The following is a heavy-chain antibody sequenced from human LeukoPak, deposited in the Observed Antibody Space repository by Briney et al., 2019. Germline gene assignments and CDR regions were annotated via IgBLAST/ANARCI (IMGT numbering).Heavy chain of an antibody. V-gene: IGHV3-30*18. J-gene: IGHJ4*02. CDR3: AKDRHGDLYY. Sequence: GGSLRLSCAASGFTFSSYGMHWVRQAPGKGLEWVAVISYDGSNKYYADSVKGRFTISRDNSKNTLYLQMNSLRAEDTAVYYCAKDRHGDLYYWGQGTLVTVSS. D-gene: IGHD4-17*01. CDR1: GFTFSSYG. CDR2: ISYDGSNK.